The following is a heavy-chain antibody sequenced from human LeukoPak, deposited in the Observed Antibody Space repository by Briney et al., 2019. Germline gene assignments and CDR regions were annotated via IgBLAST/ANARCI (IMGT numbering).Heavy chain of an antibody. V-gene: IGHV3-21*04. J-gene: IGHJ4*02. CDR1: GFTFSRYS. Sequence: PGGSLRLSCAASGFTFSRYSMNWVRQAPGKGLEWVSSISISSNYIYYTDSLKGRFTISRDNAKSTLSLQMNSLRAEDTAIYYCATYRQVLLPFESWGQGTLVTASS. CDR2: ISISSNYI. CDR3: ATYRQVLLPFES. D-gene: IGHD2-8*02.